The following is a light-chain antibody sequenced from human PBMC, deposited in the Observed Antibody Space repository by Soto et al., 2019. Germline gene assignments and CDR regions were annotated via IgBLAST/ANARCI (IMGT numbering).Light chain of an antibody. CDR1: QSVSSSY. V-gene: IGKV3-20*01. CDR2: GTS. CDR3: QQYANSRWT. J-gene: IGKJ1*01. Sequence: EIVLTQSPDTLSLSPGERATLSCRASQSVSSSYLAWYQQTPGQAPRLLIYGTSNRATGIPDRFSGSGSGTNFTLTISRLEPEDFAVYYCQQYANSRWTFGQGTK.